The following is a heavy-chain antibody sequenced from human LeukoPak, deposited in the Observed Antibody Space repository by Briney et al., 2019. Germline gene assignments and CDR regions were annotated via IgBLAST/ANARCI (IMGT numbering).Heavy chain of an antibody. D-gene: IGHD2-2*01. J-gene: IGHJ4*02. V-gene: IGHV5-51*01. CDR2: IYPGDSDT. CDR1: GYSFTSYW. CDR3: ARPPFYCSSTSCPFDY. Sequence: GESLKISCKGSGYSFTSYWIGWVRQMPGKGLEWMGIIYPGDSDTRYSPSFQGQVTISADKSISTAYLQWSSLKASDTAMYYCARPPFYCSSTSCPFDYWGQGTLATVSS.